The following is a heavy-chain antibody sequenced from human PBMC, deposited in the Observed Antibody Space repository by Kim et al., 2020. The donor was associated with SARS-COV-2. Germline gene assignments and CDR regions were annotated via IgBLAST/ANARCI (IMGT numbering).Heavy chain of an antibody. J-gene: IGHJ4*02. CDR2: I. D-gene: IGHD3-16*01. Sequence: IYNASSWKGRLTISRENAKNSLYLQMNSLRAEDTAVYVCATTYSNAYYFDYWGQGALVTVSS. V-gene: IGHV3-11*01. CDR3: ATTYSNAYYFDY.